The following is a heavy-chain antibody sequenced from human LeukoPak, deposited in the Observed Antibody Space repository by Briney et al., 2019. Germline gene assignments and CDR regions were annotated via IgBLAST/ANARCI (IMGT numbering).Heavy chain of an antibody. Sequence: SETLSLTCAVSGGSISSSNWWSWVRQPPGKGLEWIGYIYYSGSTYYNPSLKSRVTISVDTSKNQFSLKLSSVTAADTAVYYCARAGPDGSGSYLRYYFDYWGQGTLVTVSS. CDR2: IYYSGST. D-gene: IGHD3-10*01. CDR3: ARAGPDGSGSYLRYYFDY. J-gene: IGHJ4*02. V-gene: IGHV4-4*02. CDR1: GGSISSSNW.